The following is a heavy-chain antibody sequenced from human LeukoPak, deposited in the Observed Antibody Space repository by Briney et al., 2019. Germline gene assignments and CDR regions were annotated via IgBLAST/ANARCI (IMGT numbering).Heavy chain of an antibody. V-gene: IGHV1-46*01. Sequence: ASVTVSCTASGYAFTSYHIHWMRQAPGQGLGWMGIIIPSSGSTTYAQKFQGRVTMTRDTSTSTVYMELSSLTSDDTAVYFCARSDYNDYRGLGFWGQGTLVTVSS. CDR1: GYAFTSYH. CDR3: ARSDYNDYRGLGF. J-gene: IGHJ4*02. D-gene: IGHD4-11*01. CDR2: IIPSSGST.